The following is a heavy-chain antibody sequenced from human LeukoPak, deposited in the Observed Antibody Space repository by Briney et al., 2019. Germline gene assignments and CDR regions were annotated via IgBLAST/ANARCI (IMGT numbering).Heavy chain of an antibody. CDR1: GFTLNGYW. Sequence: QSGGSLRLSCAASGFTLNGYWMTWVRQAPGKGLEWVANINEDGSGKYYVDSVKGRFTISRDNAKNSLYLQMNSLRAEDTAIYYCARAQWTAFDYYYYMDVWGKGTTVTVSS. D-gene: IGHD3/OR15-3a*01. J-gene: IGHJ6*03. CDR3: ARAQWTAFDYYYYMDV. CDR2: INEDGSGK. V-gene: IGHV3-7*01.